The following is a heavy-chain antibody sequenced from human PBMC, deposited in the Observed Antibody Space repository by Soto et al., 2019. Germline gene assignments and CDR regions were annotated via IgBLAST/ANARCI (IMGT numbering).Heavy chain of an antibody. CDR1: GGSISSSSYY. J-gene: IGHJ6*02. CDR2: IYYSGST. D-gene: IGHD3-10*01. V-gene: IGHV4-39*01. Sequence: PSETLSLTCTVSGGSISSSSYYWGWIRQPPGKGLEWIGSIYYSGSTYYNPSLKSRVTISVDTSKNQFSLKLSSVTAADTAVYYCARLSYYGSGSYQYYYYYYGMDVWGQGTTVTVS. CDR3: ARLSYYGSGSYQYYYYYYGMDV.